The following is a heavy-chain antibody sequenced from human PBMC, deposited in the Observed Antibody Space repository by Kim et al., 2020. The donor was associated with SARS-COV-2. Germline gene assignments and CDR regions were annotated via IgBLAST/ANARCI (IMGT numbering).Heavy chain of an antibody. CDR3: AKDLLNYSAMDV. J-gene: IGHJ6*02. CDR2: IGSDDST. Sequence: GGSLRLSCVVSGSTFSSNAMCWVRQAPGKGLEWVSGIGSDDSTHYADSVKGRFTISRDNSKNTLYLQMNSLRADDTAVYYCAKDLLNYSAMDVWGQGTTVTVSS. D-gene: IGHD4-4*01. V-gene: IGHV3-23*01. CDR1: GSTFSSNA.